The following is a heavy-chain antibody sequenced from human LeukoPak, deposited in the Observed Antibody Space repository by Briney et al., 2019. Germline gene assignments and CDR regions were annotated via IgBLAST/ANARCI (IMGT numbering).Heavy chain of an antibody. CDR1: GFTFSSYA. CDR3: AKPNWNPETDWFDP. D-gene: IGHD1-1*01. J-gene: IGHJ5*02. Sequence: GGSLRLSCAVSGFTFSSYAMSWVRQAPGKGLKWVSGISGSGGTTYYADSVKGRFTISRDNSNNTLYLQMSSLRTEDTAIYYCAKPNWNPETDWFDPWGQGTLVTVSS. CDR2: ISGSGGTT. V-gene: IGHV3-23*01.